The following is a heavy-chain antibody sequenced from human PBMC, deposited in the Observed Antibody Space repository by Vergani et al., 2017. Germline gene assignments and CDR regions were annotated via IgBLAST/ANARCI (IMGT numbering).Heavy chain of an antibody. D-gene: IGHD3-9*01. J-gene: IGHJ4*02. CDR3: ARGDYGILTGYRY. CDR1: GYTFSNYY. V-gene: IGHV1-46*03. Sequence: QVQVVQSGAEVKKSGASVKFSCKTSGYTFSNYYMHWVRQAPGQGLEWMGIINPSGGHTNYAQKFQGRCTMTRDTSTSTVYMELSSLRSEDTAIYYCARGDYGILTGYRYWGQGTLVTVSA. CDR2: INPSGGHT.